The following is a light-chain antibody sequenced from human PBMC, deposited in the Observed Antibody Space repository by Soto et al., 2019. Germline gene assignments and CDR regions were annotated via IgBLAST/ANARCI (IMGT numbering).Light chain of an antibody. CDR2: GAS. Sequence: EIVLTQSPGTLPLSAGERATLSCRVSQNISSNYLAWYQQKPGQAPRLLIFGASYRATGIPDRLSGSGSGTDFTLTISRLEPEDFAVYYCQQYRSSPPEFTFGPVTKVDIK. CDR1: QNISSNY. J-gene: IGKJ3*01. CDR3: QQYRSSPPEFT. V-gene: IGKV3-20*01.